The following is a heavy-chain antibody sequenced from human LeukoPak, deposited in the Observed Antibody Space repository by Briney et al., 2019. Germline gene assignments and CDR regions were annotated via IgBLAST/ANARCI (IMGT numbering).Heavy chain of an antibody. CDR3: ATIREYTFDI. V-gene: IGHV3-7*01. J-gene: IGHJ3*02. CDR1: GFTFSDQS. CDR2: IKEDGSEK. Sequence: PGGSLRLSCAASGFTFSDQSMNWVRQAPGKGLEWVANIKEDGSEKYYVDSVKGRFTISRDNAKNSLYLQMNSLRAEDTAVYYCATIREYTFDIWGQGTMVTVSS. D-gene: IGHD6-6*01.